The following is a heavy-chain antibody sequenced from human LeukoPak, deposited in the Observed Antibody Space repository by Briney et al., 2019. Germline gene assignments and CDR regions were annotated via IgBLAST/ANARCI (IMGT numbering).Heavy chain of an antibody. J-gene: IGHJ6*03. Sequence: GGSLRLSCAASGFTFSSYWMSWVRQAPGKGLVWVSRIKTDGSNYYADSVKGRFTISRDNAKNTLYLEMNSLRAEDTAMYYCARGGYGYYYMDVWGKGTTVTVSS. CDR3: ARGGYGYYYMDV. CDR2: IKTDGSN. V-gene: IGHV3-74*01. D-gene: IGHD5-12*01. CDR1: GFTFSSYW.